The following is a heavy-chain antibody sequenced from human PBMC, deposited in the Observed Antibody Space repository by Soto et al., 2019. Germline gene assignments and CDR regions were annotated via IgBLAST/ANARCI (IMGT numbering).Heavy chain of an antibody. CDR1: GYTFTSYY. D-gene: IGHD6-19*01. CDR3: ARDQVSYSSGWHQFDY. V-gene: IGHV1-46*01. Sequence: QVQLVQSGAEVKKPGASVKVSCKASGYTFTSYYMHWVRQAPGQGLEWMGIINPSGGSTSYAQKFQGRVTMTRDTSTSTVYMELSSLRSEDTAVYYCARDQVSYSSGWHQFDYWGQGTLVTVSS. J-gene: IGHJ4*02. CDR2: INPSGGST.